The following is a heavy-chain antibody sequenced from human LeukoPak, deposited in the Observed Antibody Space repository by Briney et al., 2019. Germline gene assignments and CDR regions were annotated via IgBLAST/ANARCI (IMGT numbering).Heavy chain of an antibody. Sequence: GGSLRLSCAASGFTFSSYGMHWVRQAPGKGLEWVAVISYDGSNKYYADSVKGRFTISRDNSKNTLYLQMNSLRAEDTAVYYCAKETLPGDSSSWYPHPFDYWGQGTLVTVSS. D-gene: IGHD6-13*01. CDR1: GFTFSSYG. V-gene: IGHV3-30*18. CDR2: ISYDGSNK. CDR3: AKETLPGDSSSWYPHPFDY. J-gene: IGHJ4*02.